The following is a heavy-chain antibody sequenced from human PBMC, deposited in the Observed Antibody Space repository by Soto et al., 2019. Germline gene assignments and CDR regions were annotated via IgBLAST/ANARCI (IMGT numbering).Heavy chain of an antibody. V-gene: IGHV3-74*01. D-gene: IGHD3-16*01. Sequence: EVQLAESGGGLIQPGGSLRLSCATSGFTFSRYWIHWDRQAPGEGLMWVSRISGDGVHTDYAESVKGRFTVSRDIAKSTGYLQMNNLRAEDTAIYYCARLGFVGEGDFWGQGILVTVSS. CDR2: ISGDGVHT. CDR1: GFTFSRYW. J-gene: IGHJ4*02. CDR3: ARLGFVGEGDF.